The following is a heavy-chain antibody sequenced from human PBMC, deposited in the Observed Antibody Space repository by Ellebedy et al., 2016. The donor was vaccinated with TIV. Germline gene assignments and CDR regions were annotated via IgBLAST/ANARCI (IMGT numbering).Heavy chain of an antibody. CDR2: ISYDGSNK. V-gene: IGHV3-30-3*01. D-gene: IGHD5-18*01. CDR3: ARGGYSYGIDY. Sequence: GESLKISCAASGFTFSSYAMHWVRQAPGKGLEWVAVISYDGSNKYYADSVKGRFTISRDNSKNTLYLQMNSLRAEDTAVYYCARGGYSYGIDYWGQGTLVTVSS. J-gene: IGHJ4*02. CDR1: GFTFSSYA.